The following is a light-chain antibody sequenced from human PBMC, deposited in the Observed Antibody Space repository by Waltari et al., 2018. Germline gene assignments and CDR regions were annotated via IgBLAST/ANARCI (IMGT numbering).Light chain of an antibody. CDR3: SFFAGSNAVL. J-gene: IGLJ2*01. Sequence: QSALTQPPSASGSPGQPVAIPCTGPSDDVGGYNYVSWYQQHPGKAPMFLIYKVSNRPSGVPDRFSGSKSGNTASLTVSGLQAEDEADYYCSFFAGSNAVLFGGGTKLTVL. CDR1: SDDVGGYNY. CDR2: KVS. V-gene: IGLV2-8*01.